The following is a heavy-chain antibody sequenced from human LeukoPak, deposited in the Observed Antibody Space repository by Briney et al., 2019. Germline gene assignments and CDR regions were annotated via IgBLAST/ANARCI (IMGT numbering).Heavy chain of an antibody. J-gene: IGHJ4*02. Sequence: PGGSLRLSCAASGFTFSRYGMHWVRQAPGKGLEWVAVISYDGSNKYYADSVKGRFTISRDNSKNTLYPQMNSLRAEDTAVYYCAKSGGTSSSGLGYWGQGTLVTVSS. CDR1: GFTFSRYG. V-gene: IGHV3-30*18. CDR3: AKSGGTSSSGLGY. D-gene: IGHD6-13*01. CDR2: ISYDGSNK.